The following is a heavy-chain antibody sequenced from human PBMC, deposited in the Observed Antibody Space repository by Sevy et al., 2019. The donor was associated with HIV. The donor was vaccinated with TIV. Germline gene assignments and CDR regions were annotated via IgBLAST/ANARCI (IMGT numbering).Heavy chain of an antibody. CDR3: TRETTYYDASGPVPGDI. J-gene: IGHJ3*02. CDR2: MRKDGLTT. CDR1: IFTFNIYG. Sequence: GGSLRLSYAASIFTFNIYGMLWVRQAPGKGLEWVAYMRKDGLTTYYADSVKGRFTISRDSSKNTLYLQMNSLRIEDAALYYCTRETTYYDASGPVPGDIWGQGTMVTVSS. D-gene: IGHD3-16*01. V-gene: IGHV3-30*02.